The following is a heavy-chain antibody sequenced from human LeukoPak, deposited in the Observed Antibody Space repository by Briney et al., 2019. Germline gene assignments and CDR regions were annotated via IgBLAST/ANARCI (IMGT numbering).Heavy chain of an antibody. CDR2: ISYDGRNE. CDR1: GFTFSNHA. D-gene: IGHD2-15*01. V-gene: IGHV3-30*04. Sequence: GGSLRLSCTASGFTFSNHALHWVRQAPGKGLEWLTVISYDGRNEYYADSVTGRFTISRDNSKNTVSLQLNSLRVEDAAVYYCARESNRRLHYYGIDVWGLGTTVTVSS. J-gene: IGHJ6*02. CDR3: ARESNRRLHYYGIDV.